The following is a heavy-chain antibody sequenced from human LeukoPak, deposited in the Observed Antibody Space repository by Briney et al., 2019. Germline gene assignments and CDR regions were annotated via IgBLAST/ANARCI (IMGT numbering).Heavy chain of an antibody. D-gene: IGHD6-13*01. J-gene: IGHJ4*02. Sequence: PGGSLRLSCAASGFTFSNHGMNWVRQAPGKGLEWVSGISPSADIKYYADSVKGRFTISRDNSKNTLYLQMNSLRAEDTAVYYCARGLYSSTWLFDYWGQGTLVTVSS. CDR3: ARGLYSSTWLFDY. CDR1: GFTFSNHG. V-gene: IGHV3-23*01. CDR2: ISPSADIK.